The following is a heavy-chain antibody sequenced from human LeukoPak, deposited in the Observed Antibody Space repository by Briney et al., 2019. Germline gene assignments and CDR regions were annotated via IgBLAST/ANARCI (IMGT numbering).Heavy chain of an antibody. CDR3: ARVTYYYDSSGYFFDY. D-gene: IGHD3-22*01. CDR1: GGSISSGDYY. Sequence: PSETLSLTCTVSGGSISSGDYYWSRIRQPPGKGLEWIGYIYYSGSTYYNPSLKSRVTISVDTSKNQFSLKLSSVTAADTAVYYCARVTYYYDSSGYFFDYWGQGTLVTVSS. CDR2: IYYSGST. V-gene: IGHV4-30-4*01. J-gene: IGHJ4*02.